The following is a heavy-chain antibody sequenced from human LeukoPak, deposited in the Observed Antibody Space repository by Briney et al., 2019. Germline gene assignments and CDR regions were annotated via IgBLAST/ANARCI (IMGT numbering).Heavy chain of an antibody. CDR3: ARDSSLQEYYMDV. Sequence: GGSLRLSCAASGFTLSHYAMHWVRQAPGKGLEWVAVISNDGSNRYYADPVKGRFTISRDNSKNTLYLQMNSLRAEDTAVYYCARDSSLQEYYMDVWGKGTTVTVSS. J-gene: IGHJ6*03. D-gene: IGHD4-11*01. CDR2: ISNDGSNR. CDR1: GFTLSHYA. V-gene: IGHV3-30*01.